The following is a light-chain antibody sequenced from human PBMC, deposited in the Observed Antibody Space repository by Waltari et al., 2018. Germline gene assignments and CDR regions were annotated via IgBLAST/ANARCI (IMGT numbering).Light chain of an antibody. J-gene: IGKJ4*01. CDR1: QTVRTTY. CDR2: GAS. Sequence: EIVLTQSPGTLSLSTGERAPLSCRASQTVRTTYLAWYQQKPGQAPTLLIYGASSRATGIPDRFSGSGSGTDFSLTISSLEPEDFAVYYCQQYDISPLTFGGGTKVEIK. CDR3: QQYDISPLT. V-gene: IGKV3-20*01.